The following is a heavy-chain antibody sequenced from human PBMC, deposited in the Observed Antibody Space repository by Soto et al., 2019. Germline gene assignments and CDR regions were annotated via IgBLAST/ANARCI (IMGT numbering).Heavy chain of an antibody. CDR2: IGGSGGST. D-gene: IGHD2-15*01. J-gene: IGHJ1*01. CDR3: AKVGCSGGSCSFGYFQH. CDR1: GFTFSSYA. V-gene: IGHV3-23*01. Sequence: GGSLRLSCAASGFTFSSYAMSWVRQAPGKGLEWVSAIGGSGGSTYYADSVKGRFTISRDNSKNTLYLQMNSLRAEDTAVYYCAKVGCSGGSCSFGYFQHWGQGTLVTVSS.